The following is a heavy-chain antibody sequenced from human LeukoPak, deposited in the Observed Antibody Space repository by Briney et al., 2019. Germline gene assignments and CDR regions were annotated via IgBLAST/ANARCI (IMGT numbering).Heavy chain of an antibody. CDR2: ISSSGSTI. Sequence: GGSLRLSCAASGFTFSSYAMSWVRQAPGKGLEWVSYISSSGSTIYYADSVKGRFTISRDNAKNSLYLQMNSLRAEDTAVYYCARVWGYSGSPRPFDIWGQGTMVTVSS. J-gene: IGHJ3*02. D-gene: IGHD1-26*01. CDR3: ARVWGYSGSPRPFDI. CDR1: GFTFSSYA. V-gene: IGHV3-48*04.